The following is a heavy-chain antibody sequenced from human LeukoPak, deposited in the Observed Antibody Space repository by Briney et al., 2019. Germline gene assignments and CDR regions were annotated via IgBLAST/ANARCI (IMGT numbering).Heavy chain of an antibody. D-gene: IGHD6-13*01. J-gene: IGHJ4*02. CDR1: GGSLRSSYYY. CDR3: ARSGVGSWYTGEGYFDY. CDR2: IYDSGST. Sequence: SETLSLTCTVSGGSLRSSYYYWGWIRQPPGKGLEWIGSIYDSGSTYYNPSLKSRVTISVDTSKNQFSLKLSSVTAADTAVHYCARSGVGSWYTGEGYFDYWGQGTLVTVSS. V-gene: IGHV4-39*01.